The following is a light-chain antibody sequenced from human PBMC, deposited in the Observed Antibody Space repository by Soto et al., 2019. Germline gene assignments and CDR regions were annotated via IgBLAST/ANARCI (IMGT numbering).Light chain of an antibody. Sequence: DIQMTQSPSTLSASVGDRVTITYRASQSISDWLAWYQQKPGKAPKLLIYDASGLESGVPSRFSGSGSGTEFTLTISSLQPDDFATYYCQQYNHWPRTLGQATKVDIK. CDR3: QQYNHWPRT. V-gene: IGKV1-5*01. J-gene: IGKJ1*01. CDR1: QSISDW. CDR2: DAS.